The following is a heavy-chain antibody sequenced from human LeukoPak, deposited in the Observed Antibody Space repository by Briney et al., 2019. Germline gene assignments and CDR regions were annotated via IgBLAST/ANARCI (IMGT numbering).Heavy chain of an antibody. Sequence: SETLSLTCTVSGGSISSFFWSWIRQPPGKGLEWIGYVHSSGSTKYNPSLKIRLIISVDMSKNQFSLKLRSVSVADTAVYYCARLAPGNYDILTGDPKVVFDYWGQGALVTVSS. CDR2: VHSSGST. CDR3: ARLAPGNYDILTGDPKVVFDY. J-gene: IGHJ4*02. V-gene: IGHV4-59*01. D-gene: IGHD3-9*01. CDR1: GGSISSFF.